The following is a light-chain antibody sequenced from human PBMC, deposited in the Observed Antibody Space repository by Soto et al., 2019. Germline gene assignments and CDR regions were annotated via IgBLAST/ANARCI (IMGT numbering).Light chain of an antibody. CDR1: QSISSW. V-gene: IGKV1-5*03. Sequence: DIQMTQSPSTLSASVGDRVTITCRASQSISSWLAWYQQKPVKAPKLLIYKASSLESGVPSRFSGSGSGTEFPLTISSLQPDDFATYYCQQYNSYSGFTFGPGTKVDIK. CDR3: QQYNSYSGFT. CDR2: KAS. J-gene: IGKJ3*01.